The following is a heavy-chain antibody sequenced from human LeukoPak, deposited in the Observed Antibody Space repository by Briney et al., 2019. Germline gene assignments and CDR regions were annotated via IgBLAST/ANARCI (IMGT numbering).Heavy chain of an antibody. CDR3: VRFALSSSLDH. D-gene: IGHD6-13*01. CDR2: IYPGYSDA. V-gene: IGHV5-51*01. J-gene: IGHJ5*02. CDR1: GYRLTNNW. Sequence: GESLKISCKISGYRLTNNWIGWVRQVPGKGLEWMGLIYPGYSDAKYSPSFQGQVALSVDTSVSTAYLQLGGLRASDTAIYYCVRFALSSSLDHWGQGTLVTVSS.